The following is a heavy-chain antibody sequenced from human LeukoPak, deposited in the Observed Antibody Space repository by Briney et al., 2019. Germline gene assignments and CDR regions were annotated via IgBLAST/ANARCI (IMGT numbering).Heavy chain of an antibody. Sequence: PSETLSLTCTVSGGSISSYYWSWIRQPPGKGLEWIGYIYYSGSTNYNPSPKSRVTISVDRSKNQFSLKLSSVTAADTAVYYCARASYYYGSGSRPGAFDIWGQGTMVTVSS. CDR1: GGSISSYY. J-gene: IGHJ3*02. D-gene: IGHD3-10*01. CDR2: IYYSGST. V-gene: IGHV4-59*12. CDR3: ARASYYYGSGSRPGAFDI.